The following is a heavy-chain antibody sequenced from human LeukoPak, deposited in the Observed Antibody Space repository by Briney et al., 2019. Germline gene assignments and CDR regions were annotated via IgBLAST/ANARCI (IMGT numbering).Heavy chain of an antibody. D-gene: IGHD1-26*01. CDR3: ARQRYSGSYSSDY. V-gene: IGHV4-39*01. CDR1: GGSISSNSYY. CDR2: IYYSGST. J-gene: IGHJ4*02. Sequence: SETLSLTCTVSGGSISSNSYYWGWIRQPPGKGLQWIGSIYYSGSTYYNPSLKSRVTISVDTSKNQFSLKLSSVTAADTAVYYCARQRYSGSYSSDYWGQGTLVTVSS.